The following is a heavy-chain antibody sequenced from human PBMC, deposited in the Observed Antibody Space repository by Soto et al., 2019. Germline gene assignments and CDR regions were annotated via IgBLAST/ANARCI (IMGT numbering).Heavy chain of an antibody. V-gene: IGHV1-69*13. Sequence: GASVKVSCKASGGTFSSYAISWVRPAPGQGLEWMGGIIPIFGTANYAQKFQGRVTITADESTSTAYMELSSLRSEDTAVYYCARDKGYYDSSGYSGGALHAFDIWGQGTMVTVSS. J-gene: IGHJ3*02. CDR2: IIPIFGTA. CDR3: ARDKGYYDSSGYSGGALHAFDI. CDR1: GGTFSSYA. D-gene: IGHD3-22*01.